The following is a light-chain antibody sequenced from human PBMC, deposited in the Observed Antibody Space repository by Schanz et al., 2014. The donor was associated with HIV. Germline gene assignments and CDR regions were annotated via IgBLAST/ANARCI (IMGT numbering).Light chain of an antibody. V-gene: IGLV2-14*01. CDR3: SSYSSESRPYV. CDR2: EDS. Sequence: QSVLTQPASVSGSPGQSITISCTGTSADIGAYKSVSWYQQHPGKVPKLMIYEDSKWPSGVSNRFSGSKSGNTASLTVSGLQAEDEADYYCSSYSSESRPYVFGTGTKLTVL. CDR1: SADIGAYKS. J-gene: IGLJ1*01.